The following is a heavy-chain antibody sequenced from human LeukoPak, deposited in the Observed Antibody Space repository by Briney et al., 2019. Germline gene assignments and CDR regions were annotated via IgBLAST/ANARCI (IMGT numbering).Heavy chain of an antibody. J-gene: IGHJ4*02. CDR3: ARHYGSGKPWFDY. CDR1: GDSFSGYY. D-gene: IGHD3-10*01. Sequence: SETLSLTCAVYGDSFSGYYWSWIRQPPGKGLEWIAEINHRGSTHYNPSLKSRVTISVDTSKNQFSLKLISVTAADTAVYYCARHYGSGKPWFDYWGQGTLVTVSS. V-gene: IGHV4-34*01. CDR2: INHRGST.